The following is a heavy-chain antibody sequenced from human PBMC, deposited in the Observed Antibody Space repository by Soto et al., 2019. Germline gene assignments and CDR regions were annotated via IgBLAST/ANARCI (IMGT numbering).Heavy chain of an antibody. D-gene: IGHD6-25*01. J-gene: IGHJ4*02. CDR3: AQKRYYFDY. Sequence: QITLKESGPPLVKPTQTLTLTCTFSGFSLSTSGVGVGWIRQPPGKALEWLALIYWDDDKRYSPSLKSRLTITNDTSKNQVVLTMTNMDPVDTATYYCAQKRYYFDYWGQGTLVTVSS. CDR2: IYWDDDK. CDR1: GFSLSTSGVG. V-gene: IGHV2-5*02.